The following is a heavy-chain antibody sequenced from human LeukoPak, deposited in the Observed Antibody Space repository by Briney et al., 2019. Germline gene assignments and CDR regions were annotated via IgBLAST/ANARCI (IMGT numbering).Heavy chain of an antibody. J-gene: IGHJ4*02. CDR3: ARDPGGGYCSGGSCRSLAYYFDY. V-gene: IGHV1-2*02. D-gene: IGHD2-15*01. Sequence: ASVKVSCKASGYTFTSYYMHWVRQAPGQGLEWMGWINPNSGGTNYAQKFQGRATMTRDTSISTAYMELSRLRSDDTAVYYCARDPGGGYCSGGSCRSLAYYFDYWGQGTLVTVSS. CDR2: INPNSGGT. CDR1: GYTFTSYY.